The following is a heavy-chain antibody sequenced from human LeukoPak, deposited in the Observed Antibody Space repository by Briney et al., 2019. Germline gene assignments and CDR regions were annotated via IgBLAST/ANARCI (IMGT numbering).Heavy chain of an antibody. CDR2: ISGSGGIT. J-gene: IGHJ6*03. CDR1: GFTFSSYG. V-gene: IGHV3-23*01. CDR3: AKTDYLYYYYMDV. D-gene: IGHD4-11*01. Sequence: GGSLRLSCAASGFTFSSYGMSWVRQAPGKGLEWVSAISGSGGITYYADSVKGRFTISRDNSKNTLYLQMSGLRAEDTAVYYCAKTDYLYYYYMDVWGKGTTVTISS.